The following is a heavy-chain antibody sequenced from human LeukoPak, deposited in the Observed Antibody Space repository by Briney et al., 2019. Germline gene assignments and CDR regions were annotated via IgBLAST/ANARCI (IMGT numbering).Heavy chain of an antibody. Sequence: GASVKVSCKASGYTFTSYTMHWVRQGPGQRLEWMGWINAGNGKTKYSQKFQGRVTITRDTSASTAYMELSSLRSEDTAVYYCARDLNVVAVSAGGYWGEGTLVTVSS. CDR3: ARDLNVVAVSAGGY. J-gene: IGHJ4*02. CDR1: GYTFTSYT. D-gene: IGHD2-15*01. CDR2: INAGNGKT. V-gene: IGHV1-3*01.